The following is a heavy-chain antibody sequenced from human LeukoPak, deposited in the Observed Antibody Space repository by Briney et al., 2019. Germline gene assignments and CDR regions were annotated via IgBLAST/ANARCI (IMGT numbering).Heavy chain of an antibody. J-gene: IGHJ5*02. V-gene: IGHV4-61*01. CDR1: GYSISSGYY. CDR2: IYYSGST. D-gene: IGHD2-21*01. CDR3: ARGRVAEFDP. Sequence: PSETLSLTCAVSGYSISSGYYWSWIRQPPGKGLEWIGYIYYSGSTNYNPSLKSRVTISVDTSKNQFSLKLSSVTAADTAVYYCARGRVAEFDPWGQGTLVTVSS.